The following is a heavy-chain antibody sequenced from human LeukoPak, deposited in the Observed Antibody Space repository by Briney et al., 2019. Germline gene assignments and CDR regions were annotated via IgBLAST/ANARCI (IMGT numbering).Heavy chain of an antibody. CDR1: GFTFSSYW. Sequence: QSGGSLRLSCAASGFTFSSYWMNWVRQAPGKGLEWVANIQQHGSEKYYVDSVKGRFTISRDNSKNTLYLQMNSLRAEDTAVYYCAKDQLDIVVAPYYDFWSGYSTDAFDIWGQGTMVTVSS. CDR3: AKDQLDIVVAPYYDFWSGYSTDAFDI. V-gene: IGHV3-7*03. J-gene: IGHJ3*02. CDR2: IQQHGSEK. D-gene: IGHD3-3*01.